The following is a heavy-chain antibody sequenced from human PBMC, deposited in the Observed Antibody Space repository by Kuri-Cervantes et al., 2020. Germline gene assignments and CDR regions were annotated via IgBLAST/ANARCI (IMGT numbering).Heavy chain of an antibody. CDR1: GGSISSYY. CDR3: ARVSFTYDILTGYYPNHFDY. CDR2: IYYSGST. D-gene: IGHD3-9*01. J-gene: IGHJ4*02. Sequence: SETLSLTCTVSGGSISSYYWSWIRQPPGKGLEWIGYIYYSGSTNYNPSLKSRVTISVDTSKNQFSLKLSSVTAAGTAVYYCARVSFTYDILTGYYPNHFDYWGQGTLVTVSS. V-gene: IGHV4-59*01.